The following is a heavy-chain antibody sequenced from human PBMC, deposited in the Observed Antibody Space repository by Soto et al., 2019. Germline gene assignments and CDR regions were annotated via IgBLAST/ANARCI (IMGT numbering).Heavy chain of an antibody. D-gene: IGHD3-9*01. CDR2: IYSGGST. CDR1: GFTVSSNY. J-gene: IGHJ4*02. CDR3: ARTRHQYYDILTGPFDY. V-gene: IGHV3-53*01. Sequence: GGSLRLSCAASGFTVSSNYMSWVRQAPGKGLEWVSVIYSGGSTYYADSVKGRFTISRDNSKNTLYLQMNSLRAEDTTVYYCARTRHQYYDILTGPFDYWGQGTLVTVSS.